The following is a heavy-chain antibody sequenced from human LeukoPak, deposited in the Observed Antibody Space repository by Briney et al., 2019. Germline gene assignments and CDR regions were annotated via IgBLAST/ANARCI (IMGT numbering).Heavy chain of an antibody. CDR3: AKTPHLRTTYYFDY. D-gene: IGHD4-17*01. J-gene: IGHJ4*02. V-gene: IGHV3-23*01. CDR2: ISGSGGST. CDR1: GFTFSSYA. Sequence: PGGSLRLSCAASGFTFSSYAMSWVRQAPGKGLEWVSDISGSGGSTYYADSVKGRFTISRDNSKNTLYLQMNSLRAEDTAVYYCAKTPHLRTTYYFDYWGQGTLVTVSS.